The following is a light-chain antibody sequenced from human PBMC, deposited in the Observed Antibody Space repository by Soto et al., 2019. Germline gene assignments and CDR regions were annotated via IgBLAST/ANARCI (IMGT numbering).Light chain of an antibody. CDR2: DAS. J-gene: IGKJ5*01. CDR1: ESVSRN. Sequence: EVMMTQSPATLSVSPGERATLSCRASESVSRNLAWYQQKPGQAPRLLIYDASTRATGIPDRFSGGGSGTEFTLTISSLQSEDFVVYHCQQYNSWPPITFGQGTRLEI. V-gene: IGKV3-15*01. CDR3: QQYNSWPPIT.